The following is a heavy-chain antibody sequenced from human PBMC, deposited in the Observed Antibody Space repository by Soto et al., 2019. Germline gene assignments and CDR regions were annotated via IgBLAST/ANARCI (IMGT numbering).Heavy chain of an antibody. D-gene: IGHD6-19*01. Sequence: SETLSLTCTVSGGSISSSSYYWGWIRQPPGKGLEWIGSIYYSGSTYYNPSLKSRVTISVDTSKNQFSLKLSSVTAADTAVYYCARSTLKDSSGWFAFDYWGQGTLVTVSS. J-gene: IGHJ4*02. CDR3: ARSTLKDSSGWFAFDY. V-gene: IGHV4-39*01. CDR1: GGSISSSSYY. CDR2: IYYSGST.